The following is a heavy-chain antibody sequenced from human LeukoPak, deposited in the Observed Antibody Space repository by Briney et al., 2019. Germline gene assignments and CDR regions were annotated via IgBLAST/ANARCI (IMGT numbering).Heavy chain of an antibody. D-gene: IGHD3-10*01. Sequence: TSETLSLTCAVYGGSFSGYYWSWIRQPPGKGLEWIGEINHSGSTNYNPSLKSRVTISVDTSKNQFSLKLSSVTAADTAMYYCAGPKGVRGTFDIWGQGTMVTVSS. CDR1: GGSFSGYY. V-gene: IGHV4-34*01. CDR2: INHSGST. J-gene: IGHJ3*02. CDR3: AGPKGVRGTFDI.